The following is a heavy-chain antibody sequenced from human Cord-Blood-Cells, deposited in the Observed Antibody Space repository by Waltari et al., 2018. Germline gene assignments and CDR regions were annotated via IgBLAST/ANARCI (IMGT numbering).Heavy chain of an antibody. CDR2: IYYSGST. D-gene: IGHD6-6*01. CDR3: ARAYSSSYYFDY. V-gene: IGHV4-39*01. Sequence: GSISSSSYYWGWIRQPPGKGLEWIGSIYYSGSTYYNPSLKSRVTISVDTSKNQFSLKLSSVTAADTAVYYCARAYSSSYYFDYWGQGTLVTVSS. CDR1: GSISSSSYY. J-gene: IGHJ4*02.